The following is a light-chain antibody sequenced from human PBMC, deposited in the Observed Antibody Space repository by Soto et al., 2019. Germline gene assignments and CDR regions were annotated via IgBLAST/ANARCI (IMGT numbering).Light chain of an antibody. CDR1: SSDVGAYNY. CDR2: DVN. V-gene: IGLV2-8*01. CDR3: SSYAGNNNLV. J-gene: IGLJ2*01. Sequence: QSALTQRPSASGSPGQSVAISCTGTSSDVGAYNYVSWYQQHPGKAPKLMIYDVNKRPSGVPDRFSASKSGNTASLTVSGLQADDEADYYCSSYAGNNNLVFGGGTKLTVL.